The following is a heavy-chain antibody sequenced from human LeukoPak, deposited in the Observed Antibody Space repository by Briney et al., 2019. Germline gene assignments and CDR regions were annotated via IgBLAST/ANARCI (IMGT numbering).Heavy chain of an antibody. D-gene: IGHD5-24*01. CDR1: AFSLNAYN. V-gene: IGHV3-23*01. CDR2: ISGSGGST. J-gene: IGHJ4*02. Sequence: GGSLRLSCAASAFSLNAYNMNWVRQAPGKGLEWVSAISGSGGSTYYADSVKGRFTISRDNSKNTLYLQMNSLRAEDTAVYYCAKDDAVEMATIGCRDYWGQGTLVTVSS. CDR3: AKDDAVEMATIGCRDY.